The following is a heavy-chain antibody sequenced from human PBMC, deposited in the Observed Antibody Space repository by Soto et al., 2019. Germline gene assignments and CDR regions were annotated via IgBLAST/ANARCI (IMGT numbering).Heavy chain of an antibody. CDR2: ISSSSSYT. Sequence: QVQLVESGGGLVKPGGSLRLSCAASGFTFSDYYMSWIRQAPGKGLEWVSYISSSSSYTNYADSVKGRFTISRDNAKNSLYLQMNSLRAEDTAVYYCARLSYALQLWTYYFDYWGQGTLVTVSS. V-gene: IGHV3-11*05. D-gene: IGHD5-18*01. J-gene: IGHJ4*02. CDR1: GFTFSDYY. CDR3: ARLSYALQLWTYYFDY.